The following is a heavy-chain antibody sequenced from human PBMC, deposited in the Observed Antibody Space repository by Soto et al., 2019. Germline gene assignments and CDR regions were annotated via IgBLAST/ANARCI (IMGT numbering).Heavy chain of an antibody. CDR2: IWYDGSNK. CDR3: ARDIAAAGTSYYYYGMDV. V-gene: IGHV3-33*08. D-gene: IGHD6-13*01. J-gene: IGHJ6*02. CDR1: GFIFSQYS. Sequence: PGGSLRLSCAASGFIFSQYSMNWVRQAPGKGLEWVAVIWYDGSNKYYADYVKGRFTISRDNSKNTLYLKMNSLRAEDTAVFYCARDIAAAGTSYYYYGMDVWGQGTTVTVSS.